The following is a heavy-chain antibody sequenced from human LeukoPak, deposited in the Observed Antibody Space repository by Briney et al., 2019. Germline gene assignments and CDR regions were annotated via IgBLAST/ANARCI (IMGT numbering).Heavy chain of an antibody. D-gene: IGHD3-10*01. Sequence: SETLSLTCAVYGGSFSGYYWSWIRQPPRKGLEWIGEINHSGSTNYNPSLNSRVTISVDTSKNQFSLKLSSVTAADTAVYYCARRPRTTMVRGVIIRGRTAFDIWGQGTMVTVSS. CDR3: ARRPRTTMVRGVIIRGRTAFDI. CDR2: INHSGST. J-gene: IGHJ3*02. CDR1: GGSFSGYY. V-gene: IGHV4-34*01.